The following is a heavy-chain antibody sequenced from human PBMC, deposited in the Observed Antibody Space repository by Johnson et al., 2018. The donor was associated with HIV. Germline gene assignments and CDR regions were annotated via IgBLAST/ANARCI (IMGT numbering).Heavy chain of an antibody. D-gene: IGHD1-26*01. CDR3: AKDIGVGADDAFDI. Sequence: HLVESGGGVVRPGGSPRLSCAASGFTFDDYAMHWVRQAPGKGLEWVSGISWNSGSIGYADSVKGRFTISRDNAKNSLYLQMNSLRAEDTALYYCAKDIGVGADDAFDIWGQGTMVTVSS. CDR2: ISWNSGSI. J-gene: IGHJ3*02. V-gene: IGHV3-9*01. CDR1: GFTFDDYA.